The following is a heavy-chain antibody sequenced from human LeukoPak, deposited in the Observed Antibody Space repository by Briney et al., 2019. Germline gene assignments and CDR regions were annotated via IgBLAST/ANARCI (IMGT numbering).Heavy chain of an antibody. Sequence: PSETLSLTCTVSGGSISSSSYYWGWIRQPPGKGLEWIGSIYYSGSTYYNPSLKSRVTISVDTSKNQFSLKLSSVTAADTAVYYCARQLRYFDWFRTRGWFDPWGQGTLVTVSS. CDR3: ARQLRYFDWFRTRGWFDP. CDR1: GGSISSSSYY. CDR2: IYYSGST. V-gene: IGHV4-39*01. D-gene: IGHD3-9*01. J-gene: IGHJ5*02.